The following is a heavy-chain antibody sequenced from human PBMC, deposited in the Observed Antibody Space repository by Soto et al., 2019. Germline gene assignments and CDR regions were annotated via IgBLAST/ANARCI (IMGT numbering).Heavy chain of an antibody. CDR3: ARETPLHPDYGGNPFSDY. V-gene: IGHV3-21*01. CDR2: IGTSSSYI. Sequence: PGGSLRLSCAASGFTLSGYSMNWVRQDPGKGLEWVSSIGTSSSYIHYADSVKGRFTISRDNAENSLYLQMNSLRAEDTAIYYCARETPLHPDYGGNPFSDYWGQGTLVTVSS. D-gene: IGHD4-17*01. J-gene: IGHJ4*02. CDR1: GFTLSGYS.